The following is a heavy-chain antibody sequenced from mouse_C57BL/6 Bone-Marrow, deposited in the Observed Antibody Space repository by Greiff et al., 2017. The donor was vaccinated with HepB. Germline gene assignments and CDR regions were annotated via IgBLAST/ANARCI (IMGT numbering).Heavy chain of an antibody. CDR1: GFSLTSYG. CDR3: AKNWGYDYDGRYFDV. CDR2: IWRGGST. J-gene: IGHJ1*03. D-gene: IGHD2-4*01. Sequence: QVQLKESGPGLVQPSQCLSITCTVSGFSLTSYGVHWVRQSPGKGLEWLGVIWRGGSTDYNAAFMSRLSTTKDNSKSQVFFKMNSLQADDTAIDYCAKNWGYDYDGRYFDVWGTGTTVTVSS. V-gene: IGHV2-5*01.